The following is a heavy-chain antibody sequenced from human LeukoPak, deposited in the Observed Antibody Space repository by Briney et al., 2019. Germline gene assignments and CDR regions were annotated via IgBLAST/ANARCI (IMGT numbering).Heavy chain of an antibody. CDR1: GGSVSSGCYY. CDR3: ARVGSGSYFDY. Sequence: PSETLSLTCTVSGGSVSSGCYYWSWNRQPPGKGLVWNGYIYYSGSTNYNPSLKSRVTISVGTNKNQFSLMLSSVTAADAAVYCCARVGSGSYFDYWGQGTLVTVSS. J-gene: IGHJ4*02. V-gene: IGHV4-61*01. D-gene: IGHD1-26*01. CDR2: IYYSGST.